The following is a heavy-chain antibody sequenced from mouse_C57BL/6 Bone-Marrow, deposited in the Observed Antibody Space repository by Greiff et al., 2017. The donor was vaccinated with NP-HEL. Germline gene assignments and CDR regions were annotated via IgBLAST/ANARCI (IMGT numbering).Heavy chain of an antibody. CDR3: TPYGNYLFAY. J-gene: IGHJ3*01. Sequence: EVKVEESGGGLVQPGGSMKLSCVASGFTFSNYWMNWVRQSPEKGLEWVAQIRLKSDNYATHYAESVKGRFTISRDDSKSSVYLQMNNLRAEDTGIYYCTPYGNYLFAYWGQGTLVTVSA. CDR2: IRLKSDNYAT. CDR1: GFTFSNYW. D-gene: IGHD2-1*01. V-gene: IGHV6-3*01.